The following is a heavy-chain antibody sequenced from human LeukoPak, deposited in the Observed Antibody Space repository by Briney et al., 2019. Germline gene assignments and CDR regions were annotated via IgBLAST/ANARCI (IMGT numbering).Heavy chain of an antibody. CDR1: GYSFTKYW. CDR3: ARRASATEDLDY. CDR2: IYPGDSDT. V-gene: IGHV5-51*07. Sequence: PGESLQISCKGSGYSFTKYWIAWVHQKPGKGLDRMGIIYPGDSDTRYSPSFQGQVTISADKSISTAYLRWSSLKASDTAMYYCARRASATEDLDYWGQGTLVTVSS. J-gene: IGHJ4*02.